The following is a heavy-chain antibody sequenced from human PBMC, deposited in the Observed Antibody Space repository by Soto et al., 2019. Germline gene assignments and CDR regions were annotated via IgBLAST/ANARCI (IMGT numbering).Heavy chain of an antibody. CDR2: ISYDGSNK. Sequence: GGSLRLSCAASGFTFSSYAMHWVRQAPGKGLEWVAVISYDGSNKYYADSVKGRFTISRDNSKNTLYLQMNSLRAEDTAVYYCARDGGRDDYYYYGMDVWGQGTTVTVSS. CDR1: GFTFSSYA. D-gene: IGHD3-3*01. CDR3: ARDGGRDDYYYYGMDV. J-gene: IGHJ6*02. V-gene: IGHV3-30-3*01.